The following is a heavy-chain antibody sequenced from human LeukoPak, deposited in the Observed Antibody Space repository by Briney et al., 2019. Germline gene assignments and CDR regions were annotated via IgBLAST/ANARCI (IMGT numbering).Heavy chain of an antibody. D-gene: IGHD1-1*01. CDR3: EMRKGVEGAFDI. CDR2: IYHSGST. Sequence: SETLSLTCTVSGGSISSGSYYWSWIRQPPGKGLEWIGYIYHSGSTYYNPSLKSRVTISVDRSKNQFSLKLSSVTAADTAVYYCEMRKGVEGAFDIWGQGAMVTVSS. V-gene: IGHV4-30-2*01. CDR1: GGSISSGSYY. J-gene: IGHJ3*02.